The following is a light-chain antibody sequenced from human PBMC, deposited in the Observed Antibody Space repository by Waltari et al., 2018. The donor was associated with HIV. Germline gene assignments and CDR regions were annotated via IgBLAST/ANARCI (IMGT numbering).Light chain of an antibody. CDR2: VAS. Sequence: DIQMTQSPTSMSASVGDRVTITCRAGQSINSWLAWYQQKPGKAPKFLIYVASSLQSGVPSRFSGSGSGTDFTLTISSLQPEDFATYYCQQANSFPYTFGQGTKLEIK. CDR3: QQANSFPYT. J-gene: IGKJ2*01. CDR1: QSINSW. V-gene: IGKV1-12*01.